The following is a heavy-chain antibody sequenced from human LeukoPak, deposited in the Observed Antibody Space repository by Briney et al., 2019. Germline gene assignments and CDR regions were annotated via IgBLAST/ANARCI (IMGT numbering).Heavy chain of an antibody. V-gene: IGHV4-34*01. CDR3: ARGVSRTYYYDSSGYYPD. J-gene: IGHJ4*02. CDR1: GGSFSSYF. Sequence: SETLSLTCAVYGGSFSSYFWSWLRQSPGKGLEWIGEITDSGRTNYNPSLKSRLTISVDTSKNQFSLKLSSVTAADTAVYYCARGVSRTYYYDSSGYYPDWGQGTLVTVSS. CDR2: ITDSGRT. D-gene: IGHD3-22*01.